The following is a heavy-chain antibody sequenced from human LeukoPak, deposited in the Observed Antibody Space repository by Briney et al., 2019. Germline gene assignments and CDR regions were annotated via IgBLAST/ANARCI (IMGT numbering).Heavy chain of an antibody. D-gene: IGHD2-2*01. J-gene: IGHJ6*03. CDR2: INSHTAGGTT. CDR1: GFTFSNAW. CDR3: TTDLDQLLIETQDYYYMDV. V-gene: IGHV3-15*01. Sequence: GGSLRLSCAASGFTFSNAWMSWVRQAPGQGLEWVGHINSHTAGGTTDYAAHVKGRLTISRADSKNTLYLQMNSLKTEDTAVYYCTTDLDQLLIETQDYYYMDVWGKGTTVTVS.